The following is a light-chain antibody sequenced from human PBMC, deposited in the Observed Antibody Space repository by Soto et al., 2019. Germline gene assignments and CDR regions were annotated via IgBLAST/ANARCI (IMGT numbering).Light chain of an antibody. CDR3: QQSSSTPPT. CDR1: QDISNY. J-gene: IGKJ1*01. CDR2: DAS. V-gene: IGKV1-33*01. Sequence: DIQMTQSPSSLSASVGDRVTITCQASQDISNYLNWYQQKPGKAPKLLIYDASNLETGVPSRFSGSGSGTDFTFTISSLQPEDIATYYCQQSSSTPPTFGQGTKVEIK.